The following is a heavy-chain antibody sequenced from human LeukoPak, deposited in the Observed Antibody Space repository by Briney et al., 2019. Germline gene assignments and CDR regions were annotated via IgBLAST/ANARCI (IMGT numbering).Heavy chain of an antibody. D-gene: IGHD2-2*01. V-gene: IGHV4-34*01. CDR3: ARGGVVVPATNWFDP. CDR1: GGSFSGYY. CDR2: INHSGST. Sequence: PSETLSLTCAVDGGSFSGYYWSWIRQPAGKGLGWIGEINHSGSTNYTPSLKSRVTISVDTSNNQFSLKLSSVTAADTAVYYCARGGVVVPATNWFDPWGQGTLVTDSS. J-gene: IGHJ5*02.